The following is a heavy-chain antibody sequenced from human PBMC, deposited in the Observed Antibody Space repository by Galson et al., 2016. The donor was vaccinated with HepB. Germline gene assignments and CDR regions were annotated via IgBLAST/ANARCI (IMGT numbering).Heavy chain of an antibody. CDR2: VDHSGNT. V-gene: IGHV4-34*01. CDR3: ARLRSYENSEPGSLDI. J-gene: IGHJ3*02. CDR1: GGSFSGYY. D-gene: IGHD3-22*01. Sequence: SETLSLTCGVYGGSFSGYYWSWIRQPPGKGLEWIGEVDHSGNTYYNPSLESRVTISEETSKRQFSLNLSSVTAADTAVYYCARLRSYENSEPGSLDIWGKGTLVTVSS.